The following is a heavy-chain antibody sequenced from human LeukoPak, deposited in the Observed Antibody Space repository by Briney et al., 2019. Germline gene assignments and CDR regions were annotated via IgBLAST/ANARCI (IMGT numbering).Heavy chain of an antibody. V-gene: IGHV3-30*02. CDR3: AKGQASVTYKYFFDY. Sequence: PGGSLRLSCAASGFTFSSYGMHWVRQAPGKGLEWVAFIRYDGTNTYYADSVKGRFTISRDNSKNTLYLQMNSLRAEDTALYYCAKGQASVTYKYFFDYWGQGTLVTVSS. J-gene: IGHJ4*02. D-gene: IGHD4-17*01. CDR2: IRYDGTNT. CDR1: GFTFSSYG.